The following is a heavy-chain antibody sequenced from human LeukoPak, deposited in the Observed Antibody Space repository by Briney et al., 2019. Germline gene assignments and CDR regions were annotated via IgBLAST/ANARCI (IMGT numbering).Heavy chain of an antibody. Sequence: ASVKVSCKASGYTFTSYAMNWVRQAPGQGLEWMGWISGYNGNTIYAQKLQGRVTMTTDTSTSTAYMELRSLRSDDTAVYYCARDILGYSYGYFDYWGQGTLVTVSS. V-gene: IGHV1-18*01. J-gene: IGHJ4*02. D-gene: IGHD5-18*01. CDR1: GYTFTSYA. CDR2: ISGYNGNT. CDR3: ARDILGYSYGYFDY.